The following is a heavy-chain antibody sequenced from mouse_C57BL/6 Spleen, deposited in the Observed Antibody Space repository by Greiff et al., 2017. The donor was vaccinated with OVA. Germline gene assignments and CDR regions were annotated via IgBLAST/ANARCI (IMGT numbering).Heavy chain of an antibody. Sequence: EVKLVESGEGLVKPGGSLKLSCAASGFTFSSYAMPWVRQTPEKRLEWVAYISSGGDYIYYADTVKGRFTIARDNARNTLYLQMSSLKSEDTAMYYCTRDRGGYFDYWGQGTTLTVSS. J-gene: IGHJ2*01. CDR3: TRDRGGYFDY. V-gene: IGHV5-9-1*02. CDR1: GFTFSSYA. CDR2: ISSGGDYI.